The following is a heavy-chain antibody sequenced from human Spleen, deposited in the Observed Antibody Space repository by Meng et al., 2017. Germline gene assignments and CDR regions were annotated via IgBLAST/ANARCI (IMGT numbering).Heavy chain of an antibody. CDR3: ARGDKRGFGELFWFDP. CDR2: IYDSGSP. J-gene: IGHJ5*02. CDR1: GGSVSSGSYY. V-gene: IGHV4-61*01. D-gene: IGHD3-10*01. Sequence: SETLSLTCTVSGGSVSSGSYYWSWIRQPPGKGLEWIGYIYDSGSPNYNPSLKSRVTISVDTSKKQFSLNLSPVTAADTAVYYCARGDKRGFGELFWFDPWGQGTLVTVSS.